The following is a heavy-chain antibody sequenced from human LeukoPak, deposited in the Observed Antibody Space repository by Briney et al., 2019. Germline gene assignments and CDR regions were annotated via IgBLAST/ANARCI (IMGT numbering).Heavy chain of an antibody. CDR1: GFIFSSYS. J-gene: IGHJ3*02. D-gene: IGHD3-10*01. CDR2: ISSSSSTI. V-gene: IGHV3-48*01. CDR3: ARGRFGELSVATFDI. Sequence: GGSLRLSCAASGFIFSSYSMNWVRQAPGKGLEWVSYISSSSSTIYYADSVKGRFTISRDTAKNSLYLQMNSLRAEDTAVYYCARGRFGELSVATFDIWGQGTMVTVSS.